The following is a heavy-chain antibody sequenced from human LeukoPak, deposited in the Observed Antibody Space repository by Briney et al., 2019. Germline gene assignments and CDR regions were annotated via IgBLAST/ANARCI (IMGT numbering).Heavy chain of an antibody. CDR2: ISYDGSNK. D-gene: IGHD3-16*01. CDR1: GFTFSSYA. J-gene: IGHJ4*02. Sequence: GGSLRLSCAASGFTFSSYAMHWVRQAPGKGLEWVAVISYDGSNKYYADSVKGRFTISRDNAKNSLYLQMNSLRAEDTAVYYCARVVRGNYIDYWGQGTLVTVSS. CDR3: ARVVRGNYIDY. V-gene: IGHV3-30-3*01.